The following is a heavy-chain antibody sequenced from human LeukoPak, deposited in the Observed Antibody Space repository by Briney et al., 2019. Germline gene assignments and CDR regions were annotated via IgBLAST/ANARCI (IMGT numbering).Heavy chain of an antibody. CDR2: ISGSGCTT. J-gene: IGHJ4*02. CDR1: GFTFSSYG. D-gene: IGHD3-9*01. Sequence: GGSLRLSCAASGFTFSSYGMRWVRQAPGKGMEWVSNISGSGCTTYYPYSVQVRFPLSRDNSKHTFYLQMNILRADDTAVYYCAKEVLRFGCLFSGLDYWGQGTLVTVSS. CDR3: AKEVLRFGCLFSGLDY. V-gene: IGHV3-23*01.